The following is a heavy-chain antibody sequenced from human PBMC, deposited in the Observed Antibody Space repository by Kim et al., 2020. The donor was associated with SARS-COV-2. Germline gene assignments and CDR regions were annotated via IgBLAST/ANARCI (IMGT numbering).Heavy chain of an antibody. V-gene: IGHV4-59*01. CDR2: IYYSGST. J-gene: IGHJ6*02. CDR1: GGSISSYY. CDR3: ARVMAVDTYYYGMDV. D-gene: IGHD5-18*01. Sequence: SETLSLTCTVSGGSISSYYWSWIRQPPGKGLEWIGYIYYSGSTNYNPSLKSRVTISVDTSKNQFSLKLSSVTAADTAVYYCARVMAVDTYYYGMDVWGQGTTVTVSS.